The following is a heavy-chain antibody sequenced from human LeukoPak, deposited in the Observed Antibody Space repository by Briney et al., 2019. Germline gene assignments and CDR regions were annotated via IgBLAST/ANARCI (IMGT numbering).Heavy chain of an antibody. CDR2: ISGSGDNT. CDR1: GFTFSSYA. V-gene: IGHV3-23*01. J-gene: IGHJ2*01. D-gene: IGHD2-21*01. CDR3: ARSERYCGGDCSFDL. Sequence: PGGSLRLSCAASGFTFSSYAMSWVRQVPGKGLEWVSVISGSGDNTYYADSVKGRFTISRVNSKNTLYLQMNSLRAEDTAVYYCARSERYCGGDCSFDLWGRGTLVTVSS.